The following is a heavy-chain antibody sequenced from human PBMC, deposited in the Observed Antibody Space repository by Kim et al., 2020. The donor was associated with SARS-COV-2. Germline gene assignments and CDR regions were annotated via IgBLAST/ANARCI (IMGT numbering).Heavy chain of an antibody. D-gene: IGHD2-2*01. CDR1: GGSISSGGYY. CDR2: IYYSGST. V-gene: IGHV4-31*03. J-gene: IGHJ6*02. CDR3: ARERYCSSTSCFYVDTDTPGNEVYYYYYGMDV. Sequence: SETLSLTCTVSGGSISSGGYYWSWIRQHPGKGLEWIGYIYYSGSTYYNPSLKSRVTISVDTSKNQFSLKLSSVTAADTAVYYCARERYCSSTSCFYVDTDTPGNEVYYYYYGMDVWGQGTTVTVSS.